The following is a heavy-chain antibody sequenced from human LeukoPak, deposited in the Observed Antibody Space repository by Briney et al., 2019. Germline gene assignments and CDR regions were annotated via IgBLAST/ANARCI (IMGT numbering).Heavy chain of an antibody. J-gene: IGHJ4*02. D-gene: IGHD3-22*01. Sequence: PSETLSLTCTVSGGSISSYYWSWIRQPAGKGLEWIGRIYTSGSTNYNPSLKSRVTMSVDTSKNQFSLKLSSVTAADTAVYYCARDTYYYDSSGYLTLAYWGQGTLVTVSS. CDR2: IYTSGST. CDR3: ARDTYYYDSSGYLTLAY. V-gene: IGHV4-4*07. CDR1: GGSISSYY.